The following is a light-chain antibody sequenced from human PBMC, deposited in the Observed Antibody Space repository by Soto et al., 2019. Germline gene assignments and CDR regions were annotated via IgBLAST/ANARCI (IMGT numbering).Light chain of an antibody. CDR3: QQYGSSPRT. V-gene: IGKV3-20*01. CDR1: QSVTRY. Sequence: EIVLTQSPATLSLSPGERATLSCRASQSVTRYLAWYQQKPGQAPRLLIYDASNRATGIPARFSGSGSGTDFTLTISRLEPEDFAVYHCQQYGSSPRTFGQGTKVDIK. J-gene: IGKJ1*01. CDR2: DAS.